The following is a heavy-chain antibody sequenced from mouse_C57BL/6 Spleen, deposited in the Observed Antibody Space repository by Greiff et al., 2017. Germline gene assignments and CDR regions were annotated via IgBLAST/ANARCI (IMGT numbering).Heavy chain of an antibody. V-gene: IGHV5-6*02. CDR1: GFTFSSYG. J-gene: IGHJ3*01. D-gene: IGHD1-1*01. CDR3: ARPYYGSSYGGFAY. CDR2: ISSGGSYT. Sequence: DVMLVESGGDLVKPGGSLKLSCAASGFTFSSYGMSWVRQTPDKRLEWVATISSGGSYTYYPDSVKGRFTISRDNAKNTLYLQMSSLKSEDTAMYYCARPYYGSSYGGFAYWGQGTLVTVSA.